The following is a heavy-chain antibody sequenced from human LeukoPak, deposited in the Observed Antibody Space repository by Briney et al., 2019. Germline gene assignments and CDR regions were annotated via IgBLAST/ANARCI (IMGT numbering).Heavy chain of an antibody. CDR2: IYPGDSDT. J-gene: IGHJ4*02. V-gene: IGHV5-51*01. CDR1: GYSFTSYW. D-gene: IGHD3-9*01. CDR3: ARGRGSYYDILTGYFDY. Sequence: GESLKISCKGSGYSFTSYWIGWVRQMPGKGLEWMGIIYPGDSDTRYSPSFQGQVTISADKSISTAYLQWSSLRSEDTAVYYCARGRGSYYDILTGYFDYWGQGTLVTVSS.